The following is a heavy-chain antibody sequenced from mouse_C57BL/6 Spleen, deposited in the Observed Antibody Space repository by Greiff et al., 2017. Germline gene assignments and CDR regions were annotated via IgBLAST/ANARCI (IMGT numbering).Heavy chain of an antibody. D-gene: IGHD2-5*01. V-gene: IGHV1-19*01. CDR3: TRGGYSNYAGAMDD. J-gene: IGHJ4*01. CDR2: INPYNGGT. Sequence: VQLQQSGPVLVKPGASVKMSCTASGYTFTDYYMNWVKQSHGKSLEWIGGINPYNGGTSYNPKFKGKATLTVDKSSSTAYMELNSLTSEDSAVYYCTRGGYSNYAGAMDDWGQGTSVTVSS. CDR1: GYTFTDYY.